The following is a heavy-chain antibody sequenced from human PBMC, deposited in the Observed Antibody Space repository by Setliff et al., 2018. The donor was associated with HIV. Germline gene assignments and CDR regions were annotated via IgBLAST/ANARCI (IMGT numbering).Heavy chain of an antibody. V-gene: IGHV4-34*01. Sequence: PSETLSLTCAVYGGSFSGYYWSWIRQPPGKGLEWIGEINHSGSTNYNMSLWSRVTISLDASRNQFSLKLTFVTAADTAVYYCTRRGRYYGPQALWGQGTMVTVSS. J-gene: IGHJ1*01. CDR1: GGSFSGYY. CDR3: TRRGRYYGPQAL. D-gene: IGHD3-10*01. CDR2: INHSGST.